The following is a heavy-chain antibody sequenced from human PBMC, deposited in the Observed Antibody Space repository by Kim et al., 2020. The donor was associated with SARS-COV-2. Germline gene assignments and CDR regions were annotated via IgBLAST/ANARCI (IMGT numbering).Heavy chain of an antibody. D-gene: IGHD6-13*01. V-gene: IGHV1-18*04. J-gene: IGHJ5*02. Sequence: ASVKVSCKASGYTFTSYGISWVRQAPGQGLEWMGWISAYNGNTNYAQKLQGRVTMTTDTSTSTAYMELRSLRSDDTAVYYCARSENPYSSSPNWFDPWGHGTLVTVSS. CDR2: ISAYNGNT. CDR1: GYTFTSYG. CDR3: ARSENPYSSSPNWFDP.